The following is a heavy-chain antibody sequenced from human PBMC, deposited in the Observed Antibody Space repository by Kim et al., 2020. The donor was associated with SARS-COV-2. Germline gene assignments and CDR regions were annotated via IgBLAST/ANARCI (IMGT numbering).Heavy chain of an antibody. CDR1: GFTFSDYD. Sequence: GGSLRLSCAASGFTFSDYDMSCIRQAPGKGLEWVSSISSSGTSIYYADSVKGRFTISRDNAKNSLYVQMESLRAEDTAVYYCARVRSSSPSVSGFDICGEGKTFTVS. J-gene: IGHJ3*02. D-gene: IGHD6-13*01. CDR3: ARVRSSSPSVSGFDI. CDR2: ISSSGTSI. V-gene: IGHV3-11*04.